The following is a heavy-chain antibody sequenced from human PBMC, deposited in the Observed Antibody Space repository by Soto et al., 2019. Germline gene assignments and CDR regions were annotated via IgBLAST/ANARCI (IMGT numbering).Heavy chain of an antibody. CDR2: IYYSGST. D-gene: IGHD5-12*01. V-gene: IGHV4-31*03. J-gene: IGHJ4*02. CDR3: ARCRDGSRFAY. CDR1: GGSISSGGYY. Sequence: QVQLQESGPGLVKPSQTLSLTCTVSGGSISSGGYYWSWIRQHPGKGLEWIGYIYYSGSTYYNPSLTRRVTTSVDPSTHQFSLNPSSVTAADTAVYSCARCRDGSRFAYWGQGPLVTVSS.